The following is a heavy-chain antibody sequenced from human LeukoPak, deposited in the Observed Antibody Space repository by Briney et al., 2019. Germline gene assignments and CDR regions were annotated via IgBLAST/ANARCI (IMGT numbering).Heavy chain of an antibody. V-gene: IGHV3-30-3*01. CDR2: ISYDGSNK. CDR3: ARELLPDYYGSSGYYN. CDR1: GFTFSSYA. J-gene: IGHJ4*02. D-gene: IGHD3-22*01. Sequence: GGSLRLSCAASGFTFSSYAMHWVRQAPGKGLEWVAVISYDGSNKYYADSVKGRFTISRDNSKNTLYLQMNSLRAEDTAVYYCARELLPDYYGSSGYYNWGQGTLVTVSS.